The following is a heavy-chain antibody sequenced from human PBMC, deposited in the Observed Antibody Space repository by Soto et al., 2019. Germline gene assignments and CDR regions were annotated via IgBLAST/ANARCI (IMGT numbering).Heavy chain of an antibody. D-gene: IGHD3-3*01. Sequence: GGSLRLSCEVSGFTFSMYSMSWVRQTPGKGLEWVAKIPQDGVDGHYADSVKGRFTISRDNGKNSLYLQMNSLRAEDTAVYYCARDPYDFWSGSYYGMDVWGQGTTVTVSS. V-gene: IGHV3-7*01. CDR2: IPQDGVDG. CDR1: GFTFSMYS. CDR3: ARDPYDFWSGSYYGMDV. J-gene: IGHJ6*02.